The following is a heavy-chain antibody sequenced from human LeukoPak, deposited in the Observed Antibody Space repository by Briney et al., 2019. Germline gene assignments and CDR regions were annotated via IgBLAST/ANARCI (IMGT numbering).Heavy chain of an antibody. CDR1: GFTFSSYS. J-gene: IGHJ6*03. D-gene: IGHD3-22*01. CDR2: ISSSNSTI. Sequence: YPGGSLRLSCAASGFTFSSYSMNWVRQAPGKGLEWVSFISSSNSTIYYADSVKGRFTISRDNAKNSLYLQMNSLRAEDTALYYCARQITMIVVVIPTVYMDVWGKGTTVTVSS. CDR3: ARQITMIVVVIPTVYMDV. V-gene: IGHV3-48*01.